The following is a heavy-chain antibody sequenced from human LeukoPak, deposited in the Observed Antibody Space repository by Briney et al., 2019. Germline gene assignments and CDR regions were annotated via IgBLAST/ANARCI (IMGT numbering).Heavy chain of an antibody. V-gene: IGHV1-18*01. D-gene: IGHD3-16*02. CDR3: ARENDYVWGSYRSNFDY. CDR1: GYTFTSYG. CDR2: ISAYNGNT. Sequence: ASVKVSCKASGYTFTSYGISWVRQAPGQGLEWMGWISAYNGNTNYAQKLQGRVTMTTDTPTSTAYMELRSLRSDDTAVYYCARENDYVWGSYRSNFDYWGQGTLVTVSS. J-gene: IGHJ4*02.